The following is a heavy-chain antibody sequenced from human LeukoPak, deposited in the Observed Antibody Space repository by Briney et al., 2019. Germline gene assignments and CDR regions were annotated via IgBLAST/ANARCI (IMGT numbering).Heavy chain of an antibody. CDR2: IIPIFGTA. V-gene: IGHV1-69*05. D-gene: IGHD3-16*01. CDR3: ARDRPGRITFALNWFDP. CDR1: GGTFSSYA. Sequence: SSVKVSCKASGGTFSSYAISWVRQAPGQGLEWMGRIIPIFGTANYAQKFQGRVTITTDESTSTAYMELSSLRSEDTAVYYCARDRPGRITFALNWFDPWGQGTLVTVSS. J-gene: IGHJ5*02.